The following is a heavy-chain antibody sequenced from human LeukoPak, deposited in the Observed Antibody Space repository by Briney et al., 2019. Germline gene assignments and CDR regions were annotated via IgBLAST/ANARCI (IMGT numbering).Heavy chain of an antibody. J-gene: IGHJ4*02. Sequence: GGSLRLSCAASGFTFSSYGMHWVRQAPGKGLEWVAFIRYDGTNKYYADSVKGRFTISRDNSKNTLYLQMNSLRAEDTAVYYCARDSLGTRFGELTYYFDYWGQGTLVTVSS. D-gene: IGHD3-10*01. V-gene: IGHV3-30*02. CDR1: GFTFSSYG. CDR3: ARDSLGTRFGELTYYFDY. CDR2: IRYDGTNK.